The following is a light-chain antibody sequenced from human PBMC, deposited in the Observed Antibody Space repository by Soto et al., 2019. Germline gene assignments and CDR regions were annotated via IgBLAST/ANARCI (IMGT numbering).Light chain of an antibody. CDR1: QSISSW. CDR2: DAS. J-gene: IGKJ2*01. V-gene: IGKV1-5*01. Sequence: DLQMTQSPSTLSASVGERVTITCRASQSISSWLAWYQQKPGKAPKVLIYDASSLESGVPSRFTGRVSGTEFTLANTSLHPDEFATYYCQQYNSPYSFGQGTKLDIK. CDR3: QQYNSPYS.